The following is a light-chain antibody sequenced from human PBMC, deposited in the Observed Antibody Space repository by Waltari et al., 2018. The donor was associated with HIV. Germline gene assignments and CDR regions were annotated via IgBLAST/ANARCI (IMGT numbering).Light chain of an antibody. Sequence: EIVMTQSPATLSVSPGERATLSCRASQSVSSNLAWYQQKPGQAPRLLIYGASTRATGIPARFSAGGSGTEFTLTISSLQSEDFAVYYCQQYNKWPPWTFGQGTKVEIK. J-gene: IGKJ1*01. V-gene: IGKV3-15*01. CDR3: QQYNKWPPWT. CDR1: QSVSSN. CDR2: GAS.